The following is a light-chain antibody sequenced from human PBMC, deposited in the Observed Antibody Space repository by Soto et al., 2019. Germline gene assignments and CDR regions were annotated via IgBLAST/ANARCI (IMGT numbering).Light chain of an antibody. V-gene: IGKV3-11*01. CDR3: HHYGSSRHT. J-gene: IGKJ2*01. CDR2: DAS. CDR1: QSVSSY. Sequence: ELLFTPSPATLSLSPVSRATLPGRASQSVSSYLAWYQHRPGQAPRLLIFDASKRATGIPARFSGSGSGTDFTLTISSLEPEDFAVYYCHHYGSSRHTFGQGTKVDIK.